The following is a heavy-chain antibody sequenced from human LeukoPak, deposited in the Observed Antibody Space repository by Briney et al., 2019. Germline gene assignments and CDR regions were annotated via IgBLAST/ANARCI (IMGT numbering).Heavy chain of an antibody. Sequence: GRSLRLSCAASGFTFSSYEMNWVSQAPGKGLEWVSFCCYSGGNNLYADAVKGRFTISRDIAKNSLYLHMNSVRAEDRAVYYCARGEDSGSCFDNWGQASLVTVS. V-gene: IGHV3-48*03. D-gene: IGHD1-26*01. CDR1: GFTFSSYE. J-gene: IGHJ4*02. CDR3: ARGEDSGSCFDN. CDR2: CCYSGGNN.